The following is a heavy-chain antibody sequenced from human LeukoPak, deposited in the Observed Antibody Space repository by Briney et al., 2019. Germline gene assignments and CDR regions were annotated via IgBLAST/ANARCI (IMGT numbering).Heavy chain of an antibody. CDR2: ISGSGGST. Sequence: GGSLRLSCAASGFTFSSYGMSGVRQAPGKGLEWVSAISGSGGSTYYADSVKGRFTISRDNSKNTLYLQMNSLRAEDTAVYYCAKDHDSSGYYYDYFDYWGQGTLVTVSS. J-gene: IGHJ4*02. D-gene: IGHD3-22*01. CDR1: GFTFSSYG. V-gene: IGHV3-23*01. CDR3: AKDHDSSGYYYDYFDY.